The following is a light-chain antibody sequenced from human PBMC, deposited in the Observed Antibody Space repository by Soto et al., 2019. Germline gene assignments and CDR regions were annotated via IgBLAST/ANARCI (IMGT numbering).Light chain of an antibody. Sequence: EIVLTQSPGTLSLSPGERATLSCRATQSVSSSYLAWYQQKPSQAPRLLIYGAYIRATGIPDRFSGSGSGTDFPLTITKLEPEDFAVYYCQQYGNSIYSFGQGTKLEIK. V-gene: IGKV3-20*01. J-gene: IGKJ2*03. CDR1: QSVSSSY. CDR2: GAY. CDR3: QQYGNSIYS.